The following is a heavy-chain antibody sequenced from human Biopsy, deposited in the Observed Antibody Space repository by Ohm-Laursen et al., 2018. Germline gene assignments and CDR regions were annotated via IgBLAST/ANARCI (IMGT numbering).Heavy chain of an antibody. J-gene: IGHJ3*01. CDR1: DGSINSNDYY. Sequence: SDTLSLTCTVSDGSINSNDYYWGWIRQAPGKGLEWLGSVHYSGATYSKPPHTSRATISVDTPKNQFFLKLRSATAADTAVYYCARPLRGGEYEGFDLWGPGTMVSVSP. V-gene: IGHV4-39*01. CDR2: VHYSGAT. CDR3: ARPLRGGEYEGFDL. D-gene: IGHD4-17*01.